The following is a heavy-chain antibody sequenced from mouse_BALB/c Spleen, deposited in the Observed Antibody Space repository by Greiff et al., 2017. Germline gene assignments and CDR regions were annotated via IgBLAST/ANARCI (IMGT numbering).Heavy chain of an antibody. D-gene: IGHD3-1*01. J-gene: IGHJ2*01. Sequence: VQLQQSAAELARPGASVKLSCKASGYTFTSYSMHWVKQRPGQGLEWIGYIYPSSGYTEYNQKFKDKTTLTADKSSSAAYMQLSSLTSEDSAVYYCARSSYLYCVDYWGQGTTVTVSA. CDR1: GYTFTSYS. CDR3: ARSSYLYCVDY. CDR2: IYPSSGYT. V-gene: IGHV1-4*02.